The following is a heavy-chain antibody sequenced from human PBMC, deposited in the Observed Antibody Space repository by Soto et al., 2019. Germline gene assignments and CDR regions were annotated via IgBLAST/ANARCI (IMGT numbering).Heavy chain of an antibody. CDR2: IIPIFGTA. CDR1: GGTFSSYA. CDR3: AREAYYYDSSGYPVTSNYYFDY. Sequence: SVKVSCKASGGTFSSYAISWVRQAPGQGLEWMGGIIPIFGTAHYAQKFQGRVTITADESTSTAYMELSSLRSEDTAVYYCAREAYYYDSSGYPVTSNYYFDYWGQGTLVTVS. J-gene: IGHJ4*02. D-gene: IGHD3-22*01. V-gene: IGHV1-69*13.